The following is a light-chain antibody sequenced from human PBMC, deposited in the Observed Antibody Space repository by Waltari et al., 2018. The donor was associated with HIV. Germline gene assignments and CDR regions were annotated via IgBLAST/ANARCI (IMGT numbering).Light chain of an antibody. CDR3: QQSYTSPPT. CDR2: AAS. J-gene: IGKJ2*01. V-gene: IGKV1-39*01. CDR1: RSIGSY. Sequence: IPMTQSPSRLPACVGDSVTIPRRAGRSIGSYLNWYQQKSGQAPKLLIYAASNLQSGVPSRFSGSGSETDFTLSIRSLQPEDFASYYCQQSYTSPPTVGQGTKVEI.